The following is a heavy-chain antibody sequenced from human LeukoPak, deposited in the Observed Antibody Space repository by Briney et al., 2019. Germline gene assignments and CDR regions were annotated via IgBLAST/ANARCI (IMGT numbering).Heavy chain of an antibody. V-gene: IGHV4-34*01. J-gene: IGHJ4*02. CDR1: GDSISRES. CDR2: INHSGST. D-gene: IGHD2-2*01. Sequence: PSETLSLTCAVSGDSISRESWSWIRQPPGKGLEWIGEINHSGSTNYNPSLKSRVTISVDTSKNQFSLKLSSVTAADTAVYYCARGRWGYCSSTSCPGPLGAYYFDYWGQGTLVTVSS. CDR3: ARGRWGYCSSTSCPGPLGAYYFDY.